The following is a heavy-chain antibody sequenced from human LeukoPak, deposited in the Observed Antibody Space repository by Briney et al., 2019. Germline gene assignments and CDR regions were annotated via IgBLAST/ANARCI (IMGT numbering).Heavy chain of an antibody. CDR2: IYYSGST. D-gene: IGHD3-10*01. CDR3: ARVRGLWFGGYYFDY. V-gene: IGHV4-39*07. Sequence: SETLSLTCTVSGGSISSSSYYWGWIRQPPGKGLEWIGSIYYSGSTYYNPSLKSRVTISVDTSKNQFSLKLSSVTAADTAVYYCARVRGLWFGGYYFDYWGQGILVTVSS. CDR1: GGSISSSSYY. J-gene: IGHJ4*02.